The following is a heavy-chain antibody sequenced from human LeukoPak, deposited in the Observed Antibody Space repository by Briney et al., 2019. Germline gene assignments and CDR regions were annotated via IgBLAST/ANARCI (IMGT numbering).Heavy chain of an antibody. CDR2: INAGNGNT. CDR1: GYTFTSYA. Sequence: ASVKVSCKASGYTFTSYAMHWVRQAPGQRLEWMGWINAGNGNTKYSQKFQGRVTITRDTSASTAYMELSSLRSEDTAVYYCARGRGWEPIQGAFDIWGQGTMVTVSS. D-gene: IGHD1-26*01. CDR3: ARGRGWEPIQGAFDI. V-gene: IGHV1-3*01. J-gene: IGHJ3*02.